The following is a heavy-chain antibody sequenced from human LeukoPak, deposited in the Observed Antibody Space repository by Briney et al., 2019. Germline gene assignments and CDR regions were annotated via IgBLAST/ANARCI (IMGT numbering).Heavy chain of an antibody. D-gene: IGHD1-26*01. V-gene: IGHV3-33*08. CDR1: GFTFSSYG. J-gene: IGHJ4*02. CDR3: ARLSGSYLDY. Sequence: GGSLRLSCAASGFTFSSYGMHWVRQAPGKGLEWVALIWYDGSKKYYADSVKGRFTISRDNSKNTLSLQMNSLRAEDTAVYYCARLSGSYLDYWGQGTLVTVSS. CDR2: IWYDGSKK.